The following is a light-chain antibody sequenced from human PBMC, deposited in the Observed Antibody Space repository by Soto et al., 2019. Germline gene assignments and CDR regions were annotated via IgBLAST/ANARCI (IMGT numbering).Light chain of an antibody. Sequence: QSALTQPPSASGSPGQSVTISCTGTSSDVGGYNYVSWYQHHPGKAPKLMIYEVTKRPSGVPDRFSGSKSGNTASLTVSGLRAEDEADYYCSSYAGSIHYVFGTGTKVTVL. CDR2: EVT. V-gene: IGLV2-8*01. J-gene: IGLJ1*01. CDR3: SSYAGSIHYV. CDR1: SSDVGGYNY.